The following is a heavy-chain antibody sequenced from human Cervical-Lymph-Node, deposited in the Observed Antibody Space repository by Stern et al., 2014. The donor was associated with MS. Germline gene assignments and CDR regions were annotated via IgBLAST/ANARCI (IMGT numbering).Heavy chain of an antibody. CDR1: GFTFRSYG. J-gene: IGHJ4*02. V-gene: IGHV3-30*18. Sequence: VQLVESGGGVVQPGRSLRLSCAASGFTFRSYGMHWVRQAPGQGLEWVAIISYDGRNKHYTDYVKGRFTISRDNTKNTLYLQMTSLRAEDTAVYYCAKDLTAVALYLEYWGQGAVVTVSS. D-gene: IGHD6-13*01. CDR2: ISYDGRNK. CDR3: AKDLTAVALYLEY.